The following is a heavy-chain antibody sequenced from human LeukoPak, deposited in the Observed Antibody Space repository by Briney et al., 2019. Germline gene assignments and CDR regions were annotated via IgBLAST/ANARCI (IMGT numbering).Heavy chain of an antibody. CDR1: GFTFSSYS. J-gene: IGHJ6*02. CDR3: ARVFVVVVAATHYGMDV. V-gene: IGHV3-21*01. CDR2: ISSSSSYI. Sequence: KTGRSLRLSCAASGFTFSSYSMNWVCQAPGKGLEWASSISSSSSYIYYADSVKGRFTISRDNAKNSLYLQMNSLRAEDTAVYYCARVFVVVVAATHYGMDVWGQGTTVTVSS. D-gene: IGHD2-15*01.